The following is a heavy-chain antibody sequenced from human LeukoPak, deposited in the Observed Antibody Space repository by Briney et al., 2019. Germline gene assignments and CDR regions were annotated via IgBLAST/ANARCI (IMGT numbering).Heavy chain of an antibody. CDR2: INHSGST. V-gene: IGHV4-34*01. CDR1: GGSFSGYY. Sequence: NPSETLSLTCAVYGGSFSGYYWNWIRQPPGKGLEWIGEINHSGSTNYNPSLKSRGTISVDTSKNQFSLNLSSVTAADTAVYYCARGGRSWLLLKRYFDLWGRGTLVTVSS. J-gene: IGHJ2*01. D-gene: IGHD3-22*01. CDR3: ARGGRSWLLLKRYFDL.